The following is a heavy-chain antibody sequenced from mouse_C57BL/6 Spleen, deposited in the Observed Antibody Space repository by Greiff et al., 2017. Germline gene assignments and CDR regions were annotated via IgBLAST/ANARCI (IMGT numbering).Heavy chain of an antibody. CDR1: GFTFTDYE. Sequence: QVQLQQSGAELVRPGASVTLSCTASGFTFTDYEMPWVKQTPVHGLEWIGAIDPETGGTAYTQKFKGKAILTADKSSSTAYLELRSLTSEDSAVXYCRRKELRLRAMDYWGQGTSVTVSS. V-gene: IGHV1-15*01. CDR2: IDPETGGT. J-gene: IGHJ4*01. D-gene: IGHD3-2*02. CDR3: RRKELRLRAMDY.